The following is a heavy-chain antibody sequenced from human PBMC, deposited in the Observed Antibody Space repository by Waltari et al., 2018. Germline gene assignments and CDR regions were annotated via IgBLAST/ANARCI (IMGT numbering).Heavy chain of an antibody. CDR1: GYSVSSGFY. Sequence: QVQLQESGPGLVKSSETLSLTCTVSGYSVSSGFYWGWIRQPPGKGLEWIGSLYHGGDTYYHPSLKNRVTLSIDASKNQRTLKVTSVTAADTAVYFCARRGFNGHDWEFDHWGQGTLVTVSS. V-gene: IGHV4-38-2*02. D-gene: IGHD5-12*01. J-gene: IGHJ4*02. CDR3: ARRGFNGHDWEFDH. CDR2: LYHGGDT.